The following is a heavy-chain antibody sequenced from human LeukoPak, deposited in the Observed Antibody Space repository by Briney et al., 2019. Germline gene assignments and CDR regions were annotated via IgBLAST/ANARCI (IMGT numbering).Heavy chain of an antibody. CDR3: AKDQNYESSGYHGGFDY. V-gene: IGHV3-23*01. D-gene: IGHD3-22*01. CDR2: ISGSGGDT. Sequence: LPGGSLRLSCAASGFSFSSHVMHWVRQAPGKGLEWVSGISGSGGDTYYADSVKGRFTISRDNSKNTLNLQMNSLRAEDTALYYCAKDQNYESSGYHGGFDYWGQGTLVTVSS. CDR1: GFSFSSHV. J-gene: IGHJ4*02.